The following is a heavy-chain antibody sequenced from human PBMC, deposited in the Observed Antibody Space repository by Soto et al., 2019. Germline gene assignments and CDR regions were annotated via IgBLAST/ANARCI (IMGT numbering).Heavy chain of an antibody. CDR3: ARGEPSGGMDV. D-gene: IGHD1-1*01. J-gene: IGHJ6*02. CDR2: IYYSGST. Sequence: PSETLSLTCTVSGGSISSGDYYGRWIRQPPGKGLEWIGYIYYSGSTYYNPSLKSRVTISVDTSKNQFSLKLSSVTAADTAVYYCARGEPSGGMDVWGQGTTVTVSS. V-gene: IGHV4-30-4*01. CDR1: GGSISSGDYY.